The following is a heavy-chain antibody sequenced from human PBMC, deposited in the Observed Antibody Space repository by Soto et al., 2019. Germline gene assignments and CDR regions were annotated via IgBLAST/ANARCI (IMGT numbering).Heavy chain of an antibody. CDR3: ARSGAKGTGRPYYFDY. J-gene: IGHJ4*02. D-gene: IGHD6-25*01. CDR2: ISAYNGNT. V-gene: IGHV1-18*01. Sequence: QVQLVQSGAEVKKPGASVKVSCKASGYTFTSYGISWVRQAPGQGLEWMGWISAYNGNTNYAQKLQGRVTMTTDTXTXXANMELRSLRSDDTAVYYCARSGAKGTGRPYYFDYWGQGTLVTVSS. CDR1: GYTFTSYG.